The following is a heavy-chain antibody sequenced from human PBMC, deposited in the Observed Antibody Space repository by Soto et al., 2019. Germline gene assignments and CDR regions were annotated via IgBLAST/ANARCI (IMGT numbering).Heavy chain of an antibody. CDR3: ARGGVDYYDSSGYYFSPYYFDY. V-gene: IGHV4-30-2*01. CDR1: GGSISSGGYS. D-gene: IGHD3-22*01. J-gene: IGHJ4*02. CDR2: IYHSGST. Sequence: PSETLSLTCAVSGGSISSGGYSWSWIRQPPGKGLEWIGYIYHSGSTYYNPSLKSRVTISVDRSKNQFSLKLSSVTAADTAVYYCARGGVDYYDSSGYYFSPYYFDYWGQGTLVTVS.